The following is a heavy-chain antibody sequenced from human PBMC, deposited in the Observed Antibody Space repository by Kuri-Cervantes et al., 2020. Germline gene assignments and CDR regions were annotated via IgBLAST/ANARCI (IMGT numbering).Heavy chain of an antibody. CDR1: GYTFTSYG. CDR3: AKGAVSGTRYYFDY. V-gene: IGHV1-69*05. CDR2: IIPIFGTA. Sequence: SVKVSCKASGYTFTSYGISWVRQAPGQGLEWMGGIIPIFGTANYAQKFQGRVTITTDESTSTAYMELSSLRSEDTAVYYCAKGAVSGTRYYFDYWGQGTLVTVSS. D-gene: IGHD6-19*01. J-gene: IGHJ4*02.